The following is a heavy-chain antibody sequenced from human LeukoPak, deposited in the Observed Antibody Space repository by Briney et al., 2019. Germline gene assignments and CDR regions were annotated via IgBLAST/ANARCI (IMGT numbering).Heavy chain of an antibody. CDR3: AELGITMIGGV. Sequence: PGGSLRLSCAASGFTFSSYAMSWVRQAPGKGLEWVSAISGSGDITYYADSVKGRFTISRDNSKKTLYLQMNSLRAEDTAVYYCAELGITMIGGVWGKGTTVTISS. CDR2: ISGSGDIT. J-gene: IGHJ6*04. CDR1: GFTFSSYA. V-gene: IGHV3-23*01. D-gene: IGHD3-10*02.